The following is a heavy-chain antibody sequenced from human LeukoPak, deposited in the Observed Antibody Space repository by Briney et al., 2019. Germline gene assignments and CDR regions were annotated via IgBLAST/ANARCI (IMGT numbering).Heavy chain of an antibody. CDR3: AKDVAAQDSSSWYDYYYGMDV. CDR2: ISWDGGST. J-gene: IGHJ6*02. CDR1: GFTFDDYA. V-gene: IGHV3-43D*03. Sequence: GGSLRLSCAASGFTFDDYAMHWVRQAPGKGLEWVSLISWDGGSTYYADSVKGRFTISRDNSRNTLYLQMNSLRAEDTAVYYCAKDVAAQDSSSWYDYYYGMDVWGQGTTVTVSS. D-gene: IGHD6-13*01.